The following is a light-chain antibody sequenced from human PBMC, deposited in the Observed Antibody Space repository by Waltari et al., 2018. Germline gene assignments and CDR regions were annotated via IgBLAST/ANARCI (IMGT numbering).Light chain of an antibody. CDR2: QVY. Sequence: QSTLTQPRSVSGSPGQSVTISCTGTSRDVGIYNRLPWYQQSPGAAPRLLIYQVYNRPPGVPDRFSGSKSGNTASLTISGLQAEDEADYYCCSNAGTLAGVFAGGTKLTVL. V-gene: IGLV2-11*01. J-gene: IGLJ3*02. CDR3: CSNAGTLAGV. CDR1: SRDVGIYNR.